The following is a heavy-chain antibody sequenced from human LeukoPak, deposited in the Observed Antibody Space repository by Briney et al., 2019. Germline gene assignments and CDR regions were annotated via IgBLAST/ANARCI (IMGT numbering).Heavy chain of an antibody. CDR1: GFTFSSYG. CDR3: AKPVVPAAMFAFDI. D-gene: IGHD2-2*01. J-gene: IGHJ3*02. Sequence: GGSLRLSCAASGFTFSSYGMHWVRQAPGKGLEWVAFIRYDGSNKYYADSVKGRFTISRDNSKNTLYLQMNSLRAEDTAVYYCAKPVVPAAMFAFDIWGQGTMVTVSS. V-gene: IGHV3-30*02. CDR2: IRYDGSNK.